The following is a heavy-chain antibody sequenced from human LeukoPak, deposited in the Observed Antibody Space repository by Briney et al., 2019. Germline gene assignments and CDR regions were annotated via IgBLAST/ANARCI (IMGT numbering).Heavy chain of an antibody. CDR3: ARDYSGYNYYYYGMDV. D-gene: IGHD5-12*01. V-gene: IGHV1-2*02. CDR2: INPNSGGT. Sequence: ASVTVSCKASGYTFTGYYMHWVRQAPGQGLEWMGWINPNSGGTNYAQKFQGRVTMTRDTSISTAYMELSRLRSDDTAVYYCARDYSGYNYYYYGMDVWGQGTTVTVSS. J-gene: IGHJ6*02. CDR1: GYTFTGYY.